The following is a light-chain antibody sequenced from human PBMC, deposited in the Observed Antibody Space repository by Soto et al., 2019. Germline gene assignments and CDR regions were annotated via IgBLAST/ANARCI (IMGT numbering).Light chain of an antibody. Sequence: EIVLTQSPGTLSLSPGERATLSCRASQSVSGSSLAWYQLKPGQAPRLLISGASSRATGVPDRFSGSESGTEFTFIISRLEPEDFGMYYCHQYGSFPHTFGQGTELETK. CDR3: HQYGSFPHT. J-gene: IGKJ2*01. CDR1: QSVSGSS. CDR2: GAS. V-gene: IGKV3-20*01.